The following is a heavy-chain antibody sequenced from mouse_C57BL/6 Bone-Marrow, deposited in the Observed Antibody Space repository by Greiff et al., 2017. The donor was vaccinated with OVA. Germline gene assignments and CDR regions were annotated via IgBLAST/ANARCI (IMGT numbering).Heavy chain of an antibody. Sequence: QVQLKQSGAELARPGASVKLSCKASGYTFTSYGISWVKQRTEQGLEWIGEIYPRSGNTYYNEKFKGKATLTADKSSSTAYMELRSLTSEDSAVYFCGGPYDYDWDYYAMDYWGQGTSVTVSS. CDR1: GYTFTSYG. CDR2: IYPRSGNT. D-gene: IGHD2-4*01. J-gene: IGHJ4*01. V-gene: IGHV1-81*01. CDR3: GGPYDYDWDYYAMDY.